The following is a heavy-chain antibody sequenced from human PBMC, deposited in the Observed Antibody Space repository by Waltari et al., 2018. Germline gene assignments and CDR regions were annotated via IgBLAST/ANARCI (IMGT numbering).Heavy chain of an antibody. CDR3: ARGEGFGELKWPDYYYMDV. J-gene: IGHJ6*03. V-gene: IGHV1-69*12. Sequence: QVQLVQSGAEVKKPGSSVKVSCKASGGTFSSYAISWVRQAPGQGLEWMGGIIPIVGTANYAQKFQGRVTITADESTSTAYMELSSLRSEDTAVYYCARGEGFGELKWPDYYYMDVWGKGTTVTISS. CDR2: IIPIVGTA. CDR1: GGTFSSYA. D-gene: IGHD3-10*01.